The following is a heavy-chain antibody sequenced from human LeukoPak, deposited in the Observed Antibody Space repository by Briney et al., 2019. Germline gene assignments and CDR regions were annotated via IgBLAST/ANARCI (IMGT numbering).Heavy chain of an antibody. J-gene: IGHJ4*02. CDR1: GFTFSSYA. CDR3: AKVATSVAVAGRFVDY. D-gene: IGHD6-19*01. V-gene: IGHV3-23*01. Sequence: PGGSLRLSCAASGFTFSSYAMSWVRQAPGKGLERVSTISSSGGSTSHADSVKGRFTISRDNSKNTLYLQMNSLRAEDSAVYYCAKVATSVAVAGRFVDYWGQGTLVTVSS. CDR2: ISSSGGST.